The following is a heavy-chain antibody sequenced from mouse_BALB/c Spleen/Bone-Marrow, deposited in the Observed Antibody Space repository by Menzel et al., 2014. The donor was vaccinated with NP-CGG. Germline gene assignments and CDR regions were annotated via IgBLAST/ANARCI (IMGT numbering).Heavy chain of an antibody. J-gene: IGHJ2*01. Sequence: EVHLVESGGGLVQPGGSLKPSCAASGFTFSSYGMSWVRQTPDKRLELVATINSNGGSTYYPDSVKGRFTISRDNAKNTLYLQMSSLKSEDTAMYYCARDYYGSSDYWGQGTTLTVSS. V-gene: IGHV5-6-3*01. CDR3: ARDYYGSSDY. CDR2: INSNGGST. D-gene: IGHD1-1*01. CDR1: GFTFSSYG.